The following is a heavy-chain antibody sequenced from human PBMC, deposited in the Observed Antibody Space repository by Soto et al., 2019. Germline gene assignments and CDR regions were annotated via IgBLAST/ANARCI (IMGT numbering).Heavy chain of an antibody. Sequence: SGPTLVNPTQTLTLTCTLSGFSLSTRGMCVSWIRQPPGRALEWLARIDWDDDKYYSTSLKTRLTISKDTSKNQVVLTMTNMDPVDTATYYCARIRNGDAPHFDYWGQGTPVTVSS. CDR1: GFSLSTRGMC. CDR3: ARIRNGDAPHFDY. V-gene: IGHV2-70*11. CDR2: IDWDDDK. J-gene: IGHJ4*02. D-gene: IGHD2-2*01.